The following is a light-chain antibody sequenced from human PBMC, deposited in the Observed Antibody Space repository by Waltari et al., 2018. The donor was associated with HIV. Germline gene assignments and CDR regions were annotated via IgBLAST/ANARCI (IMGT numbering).Light chain of an antibody. Sequence: ETVLTQSPGTLSLSPGERATLSCRASQSVSSNYLAWYQQKPGQAPRLLIYAASSRATGIPDRFSGSGSGTDFNLTINRLEPEDFAVYYCQQYGSSPWTFGQGTKVEIK. J-gene: IGKJ1*01. CDR1: QSVSSNY. CDR2: AAS. V-gene: IGKV3-20*01. CDR3: QQYGSSPWT.